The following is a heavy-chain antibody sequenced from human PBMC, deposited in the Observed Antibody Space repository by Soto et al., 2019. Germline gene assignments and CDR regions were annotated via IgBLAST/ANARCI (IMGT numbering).Heavy chain of an antibody. Sequence: QVQLVQSGAEVKKPGASVKVSCKASGYTFTSYGISWVRQAPGQGLEWMGWISAYNGNTNYAQKLQGRVTMTTDTSTSTAYRELRSLRSDDTAVYYCASGGYCSGGSCPAFDYWGQGTLVTVSS. J-gene: IGHJ4*02. D-gene: IGHD2-15*01. CDR1: GYTFTSYG. V-gene: IGHV1-18*01. CDR3: ASGGYCSGGSCPAFDY. CDR2: ISAYNGNT.